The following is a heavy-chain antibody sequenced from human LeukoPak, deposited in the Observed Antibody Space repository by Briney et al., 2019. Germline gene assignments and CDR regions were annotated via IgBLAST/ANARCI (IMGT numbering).Heavy chain of an antibody. J-gene: IGHJ4*02. Sequence: LRLSCAASGFTFSSYTMYWIRQPPGKGLEWLGYIYHSGSTYYNPSLKSRVTISVDRSKNQFSLKLSSVTAADTAVYYCARQGGNWRGLFDYWGQGTLVTVSS. V-gene: IGHV4-30-2*01. CDR2: IYHSGST. D-gene: IGHD4-23*01. CDR1: GFTFSSYT. CDR3: ARQGGNWRGLFDY.